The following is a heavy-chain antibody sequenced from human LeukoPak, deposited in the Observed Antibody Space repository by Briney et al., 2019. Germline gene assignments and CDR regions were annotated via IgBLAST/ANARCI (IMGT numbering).Heavy chain of an antibody. V-gene: IGHV4-4*02. CDR3: ARDRLGLPMDV. J-gene: IGHJ6*02. CDR1: GGSISSSNW. Sequence: SETLSLTCAVSGGAVSGGSISSSNWWSWVRQPPGKGLEWIGEIYQSGNTNYNPSLKSRVTISVDKSKNQFSLKLSSVTAADTAVYYCARDRLGLPMDVWGQGTTVTVSS. D-gene: IGHD6-6*01. CDR2: IYQSGNT.